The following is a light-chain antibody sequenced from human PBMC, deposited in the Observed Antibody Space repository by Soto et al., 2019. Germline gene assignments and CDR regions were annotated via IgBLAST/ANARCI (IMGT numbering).Light chain of an antibody. CDR1: QSVSSSY. V-gene: IGKV3-20*01. CDR3: QHYGSSSWT. CDR2: GAS. Sequence: EIVLTQCPGTLSLSPGERATLSCRASQSVSSSYLAWIQQKPGQAPRLLIYGASSRATGIPDRFSVSGSGTDFNLTISRLEPEDFAVYYCQHYGSSSWTFGQGTKVEIK. J-gene: IGKJ1*01.